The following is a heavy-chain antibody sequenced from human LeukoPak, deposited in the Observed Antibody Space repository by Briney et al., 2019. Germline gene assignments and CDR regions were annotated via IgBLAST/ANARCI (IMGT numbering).Heavy chain of an antibody. D-gene: IGHD5-24*01. V-gene: IGHV4-31*03. CDR2: FYYSGST. CDR1: GGSISSGAYY. J-gene: IGHJ4*02. Sequence: SETLSLTCTVSGGSISSGAYYWSWIRQHPGKGLEWIGYFYYSGSTYYNPSLKSRVTISVDTSKNQFSLDLSSVTAVDTAVYYCARDLGDGYLANDYWGQGTLVTVSS. CDR3: ARDLGDGYLANDY.